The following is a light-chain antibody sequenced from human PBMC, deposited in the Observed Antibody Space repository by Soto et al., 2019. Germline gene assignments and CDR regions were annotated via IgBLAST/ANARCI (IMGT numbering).Light chain of an antibody. V-gene: IGKV4-1*01. J-gene: IGKJ1*01. CDR1: QSVLYSSNNKTY. CDR2: WAS. CDR3: QQYFSFPWT. Sequence: DIVMTQSPDSLAVSLGERATINCKSSQSVLYSSNNKTYLAWYQQRPGQPPNLLIYWASTRESGVPDRFSGSGSGTEFTLTISRLQAEDVAIYYCQQYFSFPWTFGQGTKVEIK.